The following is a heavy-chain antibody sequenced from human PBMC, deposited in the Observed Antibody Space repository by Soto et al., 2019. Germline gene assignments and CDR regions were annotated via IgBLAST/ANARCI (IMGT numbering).Heavy chain of an antibody. Sequence: GGSLRLSCAASGFTFSSYAMSWVRQAPGKGLEWVSAISGSGGSTYYADSVKGRFTISRDTSKNTLYLQMNSLRAEDTAVYYCAKEPYCSSTSCSRRITILGYRGRRFYGMDVWGRGTKVTGS. J-gene: IGHJ6*02. CDR1: GFTFSSYA. V-gene: IGHV3-23*01. CDR2: ISGSGGST. CDR3: AKEPYCSSTSCSRRITILGYRGRRFYGMDV. D-gene: IGHD2-2*01.